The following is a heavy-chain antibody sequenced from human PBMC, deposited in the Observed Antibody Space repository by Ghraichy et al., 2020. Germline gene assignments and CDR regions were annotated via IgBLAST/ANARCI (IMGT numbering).Heavy chain of an antibody. Sequence: GGSLRLSCAASGFTFSNAWMSWVRQAPGKGLEWVGRIKSKTDGGTTDYAAPVKGRFTISRDDSKNTLYLQMNSLKTEDTAVYYCTTEPLLYYDFWSGYHLSPDYSYYMDVWGKGTTVTVSS. J-gene: IGHJ6*03. D-gene: IGHD3-3*01. CDR2: IKSKTDGGTT. CDR1: GFTFSNAW. CDR3: TTEPLLYYDFWSGYHLSPDYSYYMDV. V-gene: IGHV3-15*01.